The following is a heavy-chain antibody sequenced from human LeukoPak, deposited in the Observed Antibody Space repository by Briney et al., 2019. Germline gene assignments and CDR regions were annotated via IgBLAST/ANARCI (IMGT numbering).Heavy chain of an antibody. CDR1: GLTFSSYW. CDR2: INQDGGEK. J-gene: IGHJ2*01. Sequence: PGGSLRLSCVASGLTFSSYWMSWVRQAPGKGLEWVANINQDGGEKYYVDSVKDRFTISRDNAKNSLYLQMNSLRAEDTALYYCVKERYSSSFWYFDLWGRGTLVTVSS. D-gene: IGHD6-13*01. CDR3: VKERYSSSFWYFDL. V-gene: IGHV3-7*03.